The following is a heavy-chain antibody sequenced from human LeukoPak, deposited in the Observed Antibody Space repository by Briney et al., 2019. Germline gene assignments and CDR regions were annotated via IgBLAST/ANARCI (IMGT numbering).Heavy chain of an antibody. D-gene: IGHD5-12*01. V-gene: IGHV1-69*04. CDR2: IIPIIGIV. CDR3: ARVPSGYTPNANYYYYGMDV. J-gene: IGHJ6*02. CDR1: GGTFSRYA. Sequence: GASVKVSCKASGGTFSRYAIGWVRQAPGQGLEWMGRIIPIIGIVNYAQKFQGRVTITADKSTSTAYMELSSLRSEDTAVYYCARVPSGYTPNANYYYYGMDVWGQGTTVTVSS.